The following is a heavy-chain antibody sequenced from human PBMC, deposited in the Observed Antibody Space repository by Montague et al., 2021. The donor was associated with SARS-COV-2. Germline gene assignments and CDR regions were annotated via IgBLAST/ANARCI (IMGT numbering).Heavy chain of an antibody. CDR2: INHSGST. CDR1: GGSFSGYY. D-gene: IGHD6-19*01. Sequence: SEILSLTCAVYGGSFSGYYWSWIRQPPGKGLEWIGEINHSGSTNYNPSLKSRVTIILDTSKQQFSLELTSVTAADTAVYYCARDRRGMAMAGRAYYYYSMDVWGKGTTVTVSS. V-gene: IGHV4-34*01. J-gene: IGHJ6*03. CDR3: ARDRRGMAMAGRAYYYYSMDV.